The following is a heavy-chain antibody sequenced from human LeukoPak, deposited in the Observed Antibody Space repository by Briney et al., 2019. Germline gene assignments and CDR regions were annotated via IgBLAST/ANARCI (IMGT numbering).Heavy chain of an antibody. CDR2: ISSSSSTI. Sequence: AGGSLRLSCAASGFIFGTYSMNWVRQAPGKGLEWVSYISSSSSTIYYADSVKGRFTISRDNAKNSLYLQMNSLRAEDTAIYYCTRDSPPDYWGQGTLVTVSS. CDR3: TRDSPPDY. J-gene: IGHJ4*02. V-gene: IGHV3-48*01. CDR1: GFIFGTYS.